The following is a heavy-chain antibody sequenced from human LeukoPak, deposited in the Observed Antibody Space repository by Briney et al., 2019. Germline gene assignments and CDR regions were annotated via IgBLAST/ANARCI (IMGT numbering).Heavy chain of an antibody. V-gene: IGHV3-33*08. CDR1: GFTFSGYW. J-gene: IGHJ3*02. Sequence: PGGSLRLSCAASGFTFSGYWMHWVRQAPGKGLEWVAVIWYDGSNKYYADSVKGRFTISRDNSKNTLYLQMNSLRAEDTAVYYCARYSSSWYGGYDAFDIWGQGTMVTVSS. D-gene: IGHD6-13*01. CDR3: ARYSSSWYGGYDAFDI. CDR2: IWYDGSNK.